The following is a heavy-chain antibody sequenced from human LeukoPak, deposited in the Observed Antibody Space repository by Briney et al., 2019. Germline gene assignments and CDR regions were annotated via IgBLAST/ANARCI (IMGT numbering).Heavy chain of an antibody. Sequence: GGSLRLSCAASGFTFSNYPMNWVRQAPGEGLEWVSAITTDGSRTYNADSVEGRFTISRDNSKNTLYLQMNSLRAEDTAVYYCAKGNTVTPDYWGQGTLVTVSS. D-gene: IGHD4-17*01. CDR1: GFTFSNYP. V-gene: IGHV3-23*01. CDR3: AKGNTVTPDY. J-gene: IGHJ4*02. CDR2: ITTDGSRT.